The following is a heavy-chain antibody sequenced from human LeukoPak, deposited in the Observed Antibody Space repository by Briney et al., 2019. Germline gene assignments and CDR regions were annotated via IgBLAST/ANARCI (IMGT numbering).Heavy chain of an antibody. CDR1: GYTFTSYY. CDR3: ARDLGGYYYDSSGYSPVY. Sequence: ASVKVSCKASGYTFTSYYMHWVRQAPGQGLEWMGIINPSGGSASYAQKFQGRVTMTRDTSTSTVYMELSSLRSDDTAVYYCARDLGGYYYDSSGYSPVYWGQGTLVTVSS. V-gene: IGHV1-46*01. D-gene: IGHD3-22*01. J-gene: IGHJ4*02. CDR2: INPSGGSA.